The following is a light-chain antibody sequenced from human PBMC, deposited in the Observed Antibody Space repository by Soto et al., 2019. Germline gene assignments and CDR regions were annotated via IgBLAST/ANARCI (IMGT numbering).Light chain of an antibody. CDR3: QQDGSSPVT. CDR2: GAS. CDR1: QSVSSSY. J-gene: IGKJ1*01. Sequence: EIVLTQSPRTLSLSAGERDTLSCRASQSVSSSYLAWYQQKPGQAPRLLIYGASSRATGIPDRFSVSGSGTDFTLTISRLEPGDFAVYYCQQDGSSPVTCGRGTKVDI. V-gene: IGKV3-20*01.